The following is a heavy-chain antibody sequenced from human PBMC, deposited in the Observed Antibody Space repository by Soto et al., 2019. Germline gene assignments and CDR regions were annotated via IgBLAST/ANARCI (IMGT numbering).Heavy chain of an antibody. CDR2: IKQDGSEK. CDR1: GFTFSSYW. CDR3: ARDKAWAGPTGPYSMGRNAFDI. V-gene: IGHV3-7*01. Sequence: GGSLRLSCAASGFTFSSYWMSWVRQAPGKGLEWVANIKQDGSEKYYVDSVKGRFTISRDNAKNSLYLQMNSLRAEDTAVYYCARDKAWAGPTGPYSMGRNAFDIWGQGTMVTVSS. D-gene: IGHD2-15*01. J-gene: IGHJ3*02.